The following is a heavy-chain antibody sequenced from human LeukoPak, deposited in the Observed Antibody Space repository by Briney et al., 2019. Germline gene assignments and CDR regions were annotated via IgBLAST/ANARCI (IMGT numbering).Heavy chain of an antibody. V-gene: IGHV3-48*04. D-gene: IGHD6-19*01. J-gene: IGHJ4*02. CDR1: GFAFTSYS. Sequence: GGSLRLSCAASGFAFTSYSMNWVRQAPGKGLEWVSYISSSGGTRYYADSVKGRFTISRDNAYNSLYLQMNSLRAEDTAVYYCATLTVASTFDYWGQGTLVTVSS. CDR2: ISSSGGTR. CDR3: ATLTVASTFDY.